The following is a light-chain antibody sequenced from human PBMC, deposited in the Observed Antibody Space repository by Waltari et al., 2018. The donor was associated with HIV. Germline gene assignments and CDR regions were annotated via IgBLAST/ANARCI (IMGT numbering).Light chain of an antibody. Sequence: EVVLTQSPGTLSLSPGERATLSCRASQSVSSSYLAWYQQKPGQAPRLLIYGVSSRATGIPDRFSGSGSGTDFTLTISRLEPEDFAVYYCQQYGTSPRYTFGQGTKLEIK. CDR3: QQYGTSPRYT. J-gene: IGKJ2*01. CDR2: GVS. V-gene: IGKV3-20*01. CDR1: QSVSSSY.